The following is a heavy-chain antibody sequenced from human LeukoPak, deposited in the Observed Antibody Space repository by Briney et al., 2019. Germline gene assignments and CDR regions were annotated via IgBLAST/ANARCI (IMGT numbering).Heavy chain of an antibody. J-gene: IGHJ4*02. CDR1: GGSFSGYY. Sequence: SETLSLTCAVYGGSFSGYYWSWIRQPPGKGLEWIGSIYYSGSTYYNPSLKSRVTISVDTSKNQFSLKLSSVTAADTAVYYCARDGPRGYCSSTSCTGFPNIDYWGQGTLVTVSS. CDR3: ARDGPRGYCSSTSCTGFPNIDY. D-gene: IGHD2-2*01. CDR2: IYYSGST. V-gene: IGHV4-34*01.